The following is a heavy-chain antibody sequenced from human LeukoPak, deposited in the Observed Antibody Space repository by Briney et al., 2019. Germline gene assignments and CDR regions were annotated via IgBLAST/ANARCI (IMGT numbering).Heavy chain of an antibody. Sequence: ASVKVSCKASGYTFTGYYMHWVRQAPGQGLEWMGWINPNNGGTSYAQKFQGRVTMTRDTSITTAYMELPSLASDDTAVYYCARGYSSPVPNFDYWGQGTLVTVSS. D-gene: IGHD6-13*01. V-gene: IGHV1-2*02. J-gene: IGHJ4*02. CDR3: ARGYSSPVPNFDY. CDR1: GYTFTGYY. CDR2: INPNNGGT.